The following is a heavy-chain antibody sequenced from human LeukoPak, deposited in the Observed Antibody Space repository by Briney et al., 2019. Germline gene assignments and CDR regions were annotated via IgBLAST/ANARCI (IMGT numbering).Heavy chain of an antibody. CDR2: IYWDDDK. D-gene: IGHD1-26*01. CDR3: AHTSGSYPYFDY. CDR1: GFSLSTSGVG. Sequence: SGPTLVNPTQTLTLTCTFSGFSLSTSGVGEGWIRQPPGKALEWLALIYWDDDKRCSPSLKSRLTITKDTSKNQVVLTMTNMDPVDTATYYCAHTSGSYPYFDYWGQGTLVTVSS. J-gene: IGHJ4*02. V-gene: IGHV2-5*02.